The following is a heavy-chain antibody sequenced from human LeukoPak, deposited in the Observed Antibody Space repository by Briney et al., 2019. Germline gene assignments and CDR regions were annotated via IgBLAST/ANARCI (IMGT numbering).Heavy chain of an antibody. V-gene: IGHV5-51*01. Sequence: GESLKISCKGSGYSFTSYWIGWVRQMPGKGLEWMGIIYPGDSGDSDTRYSPSFQGQVTISADKSISTAYLHWSSLKASDTAMYYCARYSAARPGDYWGQGTLVTVSS. CDR3: ARYSAARPGDY. D-gene: IGHD6-6*01. J-gene: IGHJ4*02. CDR1: GYSFTSYW. CDR2: IYPGDSGDSDT.